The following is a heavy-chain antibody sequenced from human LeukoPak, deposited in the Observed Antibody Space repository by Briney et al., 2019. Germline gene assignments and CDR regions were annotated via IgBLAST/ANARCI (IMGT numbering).Heavy chain of an antibody. Sequence: GGSLRLSCAASGFTVSSNYMSWVRQAPGKGLEWVALISSDGSDKKYADSVKGRFTISRDNSRNTLYLQMHSLRVEDTAVYYCARDYPADYWGQGTLVTVSS. CDR3: ARDYPADY. CDR2: ISSDGSDK. J-gene: IGHJ4*02. CDR1: GFTVSSNY. V-gene: IGHV3-30-3*01.